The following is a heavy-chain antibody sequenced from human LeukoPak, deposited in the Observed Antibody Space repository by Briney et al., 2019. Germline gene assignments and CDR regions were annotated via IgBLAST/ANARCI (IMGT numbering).Heavy chain of an antibody. Sequence: GGSLRLSCAASGFTFSSYGMHWVRQAPGKGLEWVAFIRYDGSNKYYADSVKGRFTISRDNSKNTLYLQMNSLRAEDTAVYYCAKDAARDCSSTSCYMNDYWGQGTLVTVSS. CDR3: AKDAARDCSSTSCYMNDY. CDR1: GFTFSSYG. CDR2: IRYDGSNK. V-gene: IGHV3-30*02. J-gene: IGHJ4*02. D-gene: IGHD2-2*02.